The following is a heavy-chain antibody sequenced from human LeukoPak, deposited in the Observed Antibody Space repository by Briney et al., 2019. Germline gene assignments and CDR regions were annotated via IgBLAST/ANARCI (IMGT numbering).Heavy chain of an antibody. CDR2: IYYSGST. J-gene: IGHJ5*02. Sequence: NPSETLSLTCTVSGGSISSYYWSWIRQPPGKGLEWIGYIYYSGSTNYNPSLKSRVTISVDTSKNQFSLKLSSVTAADTAVYYCARGGIVGATGDWFDPWGQGTLVTVSS. CDR3: ARGGIVGATGDWFDP. V-gene: IGHV4-59*08. CDR1: GGSISSYY. D-gene: IGHD1-26*01.